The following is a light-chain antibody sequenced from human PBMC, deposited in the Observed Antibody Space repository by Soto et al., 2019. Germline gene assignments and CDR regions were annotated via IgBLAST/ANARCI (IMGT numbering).Light chain of an antibody. CDR1: QRLLQSNGHKY. CDR3: MQALQTPFT. CDR2: LSS. V-gene: IGKV2-28*01. Sequence: IVMTQSPLSLPITPGEPDSFSCRSSQRLLQSNGHKYLDWYMQKPGQSAQLLSSLSSNRASGVPDRFRGSVSGTDFTLKISRVEADDVGVFYCMQALQTPFTFGGGTKVDIK. J-gene: IGKJ4*01.